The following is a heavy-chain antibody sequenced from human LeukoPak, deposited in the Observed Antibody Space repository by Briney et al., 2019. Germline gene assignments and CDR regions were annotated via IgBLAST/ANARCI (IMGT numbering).Heavy chain of an antibody. CDR1: GGSISSATNY. Sequence: SQTLSLTCTVSGGSISSATNYWSWIRQPPGKGLEWIGYIYYSGSTNYNPSLKSRVTISVDTSKNQFSLKLSSVTAADTAVYYCARGQIAAAGAYYFDYWGQGTLVTVSS. V-gene: IGHV4-61*01. CDR3: ARGQIAAAGAYYFDY. CDR2: IYYSGST. D-gene: IGHD6-13*01. J-gene: IGHJ4*02.